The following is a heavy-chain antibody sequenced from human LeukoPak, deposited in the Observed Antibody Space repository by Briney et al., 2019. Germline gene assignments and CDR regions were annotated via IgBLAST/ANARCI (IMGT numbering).Heavy chain of an antibody. CDR3: ARSLRDAFDI. J-gene: IGHJ3*02. V-gene: IGHV3-21*06. Sequence: GGSLRLSCAASGFTFSSYTMNWVRQAPGKGLEWVSSLSGTGRYIYYADLMKGRFTISRDNAKNSLYLQMNSLRAEDTAVYYCARSLRDAFDIWGQGTLVTVSS. CDR2: LSGTGRYI. CDR1: GFTFSSYT.